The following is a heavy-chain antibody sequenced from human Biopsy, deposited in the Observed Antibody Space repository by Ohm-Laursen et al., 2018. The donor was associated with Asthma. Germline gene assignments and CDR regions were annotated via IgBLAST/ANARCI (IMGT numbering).Heavy chain of an antibody. Sequence: SETLSLTCSVSGGAIRTSGYYWGWIRQPPGKGLEWIGSMYYSGSAYYNPSLESRVTISVDTSKNQFSLKLSSVTAADTAVYFCARHQEAASYHYDGSIAYWGQGIPVIVSS. J-gene: IGHJ4*02. D-gene: IGHD3-22*01. CDR3: ARHQEAASYHYDGSIAY. CDR2: MYYSGSA. CDR1: GGAIRTSGYY. V-gene: IGHV4-39*01.